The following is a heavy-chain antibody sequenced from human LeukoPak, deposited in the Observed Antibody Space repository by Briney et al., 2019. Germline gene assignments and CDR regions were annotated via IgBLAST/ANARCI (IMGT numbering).Heavy chain of an antibody. J-gene: IGHJ4*02. V-gene: IGHV3-7*01. Sequence: SGGSLRLSCAASGFTFSSYWMSWVRQAPGKGLEWVANIKQDGSEKYYVDSVKGRFTISRDNAKNSLYLQMNSLRAEDTAVYYCARESTGVTHSGNFDYWGQGTLVSVSS. D-gene: IGHD4-23*01. CDR3: ARESTGVTHSGNFDY. CDR2: IKQDGSEK. CDR1: GFTFSSYW.